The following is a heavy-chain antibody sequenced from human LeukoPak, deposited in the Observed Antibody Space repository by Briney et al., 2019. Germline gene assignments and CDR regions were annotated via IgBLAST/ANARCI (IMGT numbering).Heavy chain of an antibody. Sequence: GGSLRLSCAASGFTFSSYSMNWVRQAPGKGLEWVSAISGSGGSTYYADSVKGRFTISRDNSKKTMYLQMNSLRAEDTAVYYCAKDLGDILTGYRPDYWGQGTLVTVSS. CDR1: GFTFSSYS. J-gene: IGHJ4*02. CDR3: AKDLGDILTGYRPDY. CDR2: ISGSGGST. D-gene: IGHD3-9*01. V-gene: IGHV3-23*01.